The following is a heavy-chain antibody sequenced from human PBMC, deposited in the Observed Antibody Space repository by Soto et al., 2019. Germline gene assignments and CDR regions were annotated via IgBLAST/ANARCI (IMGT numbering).Heavy chain of an antibody. D-gene: IGHD4-17*01. J-gene: IGHJ6*02. CDR1: GFTFSSYA. CDR3: ARDHGLNYYYYYGMDV. CDR2: ISYDGSNK. Sequence: GGSLRLSCAASGFTFSSYAMHWFRQAPGKGLEWVAVISYDGSNKYYADSVKGRFTISRDNSKNTLYLQMNSLRAEDTAVYYCARDHGLNYYYYYGMDVWGQGTTVTVSS. V-gene: IGHV3-30-3*01.